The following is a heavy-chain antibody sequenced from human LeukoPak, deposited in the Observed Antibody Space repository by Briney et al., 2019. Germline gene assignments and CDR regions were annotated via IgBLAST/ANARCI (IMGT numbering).Heavy chain of an antibody. J-gene: IGHJ1*01. CDR2: ISGSGGST. CDR3: ATGRITMIVVVITGYFRH. V-gene: IGHV3-23*01. CDR1: GFTFSSYA. Sequence: RPGGSLRLSCAASGFTFSSYAMSWVRQAPGKWLEWVSAISGSGGSTYYADSVKGRFTISRDNSKNTLYLQMNSLRAEDTAVYYCATGRITMIVVVITGYFRHWGQGTLVTVSS. D-gene: IGHD3-22*01.